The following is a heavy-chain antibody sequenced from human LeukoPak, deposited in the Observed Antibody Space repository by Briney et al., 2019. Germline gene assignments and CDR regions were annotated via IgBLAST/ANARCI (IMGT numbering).Heavy chain of an antibody. D-gene: IGHD5-18*01. Sequence: ASVKVSCKASGYTLTNYYMYWVRQASGQGLEWMGMINPSGGRTSYAQEFQGRVTMTSDTSTSTVYMELSSLRSGDTAVYYCARDLVGYSYAYYFDYWGQGTLVTVSS. CDR2: INPSGGRT. J-gene: IGHJ4*02. CDR3: ARDLVGYSYAYYFDY. V-gene: IGHV1-46*01. CDR1: GYTLTNYY.